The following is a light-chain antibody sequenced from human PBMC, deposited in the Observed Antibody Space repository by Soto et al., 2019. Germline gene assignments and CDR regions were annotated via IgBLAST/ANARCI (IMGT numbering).Light chain of an antibody. CDR1: QSISSW. V-gene: IGKV1-39*01. J-gene: IGKJ1*01. CDR3: QQTYSTPRT. Sequence: VQMPQTHSTLSGSVGERVTINCRASQSISSWLAWYQQKPGKAPKLLIYDASSLQSGVPSRFSGSGSGTDFTLTISSLRPEDFATYYCQQTYSTPRTFGQGTKVDIK. CDR2: DAS.